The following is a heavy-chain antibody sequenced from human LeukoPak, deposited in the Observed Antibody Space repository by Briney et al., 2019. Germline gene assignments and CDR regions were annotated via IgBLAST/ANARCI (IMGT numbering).Heavy chain of an antibody. CDR2: ISHDERTK. Sequence: PGGSLRLSCLASGFNFDNYAMHWVRQPLGKGLEWVAVISHDERTKYYADSMKGRITISRDNSKNTVFLQMNNLRTEDTAVYFCARPSPPGDGYNPPDYWGQGTLVTVSS. V-gene: IGHV3-30*04. J-gene: IGHJ4*02. D-gene: IGHD5-24*01. CDR1: GFNFDNYA. CDR3: ARPSPPGDGYNPPDY.